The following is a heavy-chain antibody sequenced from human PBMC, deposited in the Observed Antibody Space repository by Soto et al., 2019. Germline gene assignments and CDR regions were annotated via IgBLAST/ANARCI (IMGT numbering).Heavy chain of an antibody. Sequence: QVQLQQWGAGLLKPSENLSLTCVVYGGSFSGYFWSWIRQSPGRGLEWIGEINHSVRTKYNPSFKSRVSISLDTSNNQFSLKMSAVTAADNYVYYCARGGYFDSWGQGTLVNVSS. V-gene: IGHV4-34*01. CDR2: INHSVRT. CDR1: GGSFSGYF. J-gene: IGHJ4*02. CDR3: ARGGYFDS.